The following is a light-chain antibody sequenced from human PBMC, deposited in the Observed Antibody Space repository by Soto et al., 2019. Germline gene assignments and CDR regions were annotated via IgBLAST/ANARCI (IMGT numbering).Light chain of an antibody. V-gene: IGKV1-5*03. CDR1: QSISSW. CDR3: HQYISYPWT. CDR2: KAS. Sequence: DIQMTQSPSTLSASVGDRVTITCRASQSISSWLAWYQQKPGKAPKLLIYKASSLESGVPSRFSGSGSGTELTLTISSLRPDDFATFYCHQYISYPWTFGQGTKVEIK. J-gene: IGKJ1*01.